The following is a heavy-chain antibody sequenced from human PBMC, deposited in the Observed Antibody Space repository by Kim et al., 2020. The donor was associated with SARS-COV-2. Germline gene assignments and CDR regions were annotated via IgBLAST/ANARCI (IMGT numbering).Heavy chain of an antibody. CDR2: ISYDGSNK. CDR1: GFTFSSYG. CDR3: AKGGISGGYYSPFDY. Sequence: VVSLRLSCAASGFTFSSYGMHWVRQAPGKGLEWVALISYDGSNKDYADSVKGRFTISRDNSKNTLNLQMNSLRAEDTAVYYCAKGGISGGYYSPFDYWGQGPLVTVSS. D-gene: IGHD3-22*01. V-gene: IGHV3-30*18. J-gene: IGHJ4*02.